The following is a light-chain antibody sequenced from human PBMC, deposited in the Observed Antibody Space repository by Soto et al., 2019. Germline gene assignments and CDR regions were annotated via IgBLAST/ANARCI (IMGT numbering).Light chain of an antibody. CDR2: EVS. J-gene: IGLJ2*01. Sequence: QSAPTQPASVSGSPGQSITISCTGTISDVGGYNYVSWYQQHPGKAPKLMIYEVSNRPSGVSNRFSGSKSGNTASLTISGLQAEDEADYYCSSYTSSSTPSVVFGGGTKLTVL. CDR3: SSYTSSSTPSVV. CDR1: ISDVGGYNY. V-gene: IGLV2-14*01.